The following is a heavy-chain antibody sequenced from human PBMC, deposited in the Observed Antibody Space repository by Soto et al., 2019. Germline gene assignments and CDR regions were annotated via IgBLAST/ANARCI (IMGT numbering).Heavy chain of an antibody. CDR2: ISTKANDYAT. D-gene: IGHD2-15*01. Sequence: GGSLRLSCAASDFTFSGSSMHWVRQASGKGLEWVGRISTKANDYATRYGAPMKGRFTISRDDSKNTAYLQMNSLKIEDTAVYYCASPVVVAANDAFDIWGQGTMVTVSS. CDR3: ASPVVVAANDAFDI. V-gene: IGHV3-73*01. J-gene: IGHJ3*02. CDR1: DFTFSGSS.